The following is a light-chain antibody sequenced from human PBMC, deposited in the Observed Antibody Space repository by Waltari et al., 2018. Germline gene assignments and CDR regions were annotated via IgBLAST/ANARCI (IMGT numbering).Light chain of an antibody. J-gene: IGKJ5*01. CDR2: GAS. Sequence: EIVLTQSPGTLSLSPGERATLSSRASQSVTSTYLAWYQQKPGLSPRLLLYGASSRATGVPDRFSGGGSATDFTLTITRLEPEDFAVYYCQQYSQSPITFGQGTRLDNK. CDR1: QSVTSTY. CDR3: QQYSQSPIT. V-gene: IGKV3-20*01.